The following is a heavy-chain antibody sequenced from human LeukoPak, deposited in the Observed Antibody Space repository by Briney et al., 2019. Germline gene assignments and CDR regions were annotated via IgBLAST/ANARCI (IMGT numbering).Heavy chain of an antibody. V-gene: IGHV3-21*01. CDR2: ISSSSSYI. Sequence: GGSLRLSCAASGFTFSSYSMNWVRQAPGKGLEWVSSISSSSSYIYYADSVKGRFTISRDNAKNSLYLQMNSLRAEDTAVYYCARADIVVVPAAMLSDYWGQGTLVTVSS. CDR3: ARADIVVVPAAMLSDY. J-gene: IGHJ4*02. CDR1: GFTFSSYS. D-gene: IGHD2-2*01.